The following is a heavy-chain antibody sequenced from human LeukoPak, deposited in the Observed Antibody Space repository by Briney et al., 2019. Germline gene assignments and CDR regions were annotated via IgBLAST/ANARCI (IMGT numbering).Heavy chain of an antibody. V-gene: IGHV3-30*02. J-gene: IGHJ4*02. CDR2: IRDDGSNK. D-gene: IGHD2-2*01. CDR1: GFTFSSYG. CDR3: ANDCSSTSCNY. Sequence: GGSLRLSCAASGFTFSSYGMHWVRQAPGKWLEGVAFIRDDGSNKYYADSVKGRFTISRENSKNTLYLQMNSLRAEDTAVYYCANDCSSTSCNYWGQGTLVTVSS.